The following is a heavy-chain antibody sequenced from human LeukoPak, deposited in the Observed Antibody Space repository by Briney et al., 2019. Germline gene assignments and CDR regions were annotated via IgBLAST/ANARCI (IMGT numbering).Heavy chain of an antibody. CDR2: ISGSGGST. CDR3: AREAAYYYEP. CDR1: GFTFSSYE. J-gene: IGHJ5*02. Sequence: GGSLRLSCAASGFTFSSYEMNWVRQAPGKGLEWVSAISGSGGSTYYADSVKGRFTISRDNSKNALYLQMNSLRAEDTAVYYCAREAAYYYEPWGQGTLVTVSS. D-gene: IGHD3-22*01. V-gene: IGHV3-23*01.